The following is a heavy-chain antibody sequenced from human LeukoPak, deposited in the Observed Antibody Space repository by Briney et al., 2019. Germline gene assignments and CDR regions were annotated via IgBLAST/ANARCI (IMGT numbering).Heavy chain of an antibody. Sequence: GESLRLSCAASGFSFGSYSMLWVRQAPGKGLEWVSYISSSGSTIYYADSLKGRFTISRDNAKNSLYLQLNSLRAEDTAVYYCAREHYYGSSGLDYWGQGTLVTVSS. V-gene: IGHV3-48*04. CDR3: AREHYYGSSGLDY. CDR1: GFSFGSYS. CDR2: ISSSGSTI. J-gene: IGHJ4*02. D-gene: IGHD3-22*01.